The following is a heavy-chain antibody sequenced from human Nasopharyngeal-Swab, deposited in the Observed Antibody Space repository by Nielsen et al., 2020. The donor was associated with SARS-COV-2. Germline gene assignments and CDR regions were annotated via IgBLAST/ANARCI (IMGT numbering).Heavy chain of an antibody. Sequence: SVKVSCKVSGGTFSSYAISWVRQAPGQGLEWMGGIIPIFGTANYAQKFQGRVTITADESTSTAYMELSSLRSEDTAVYYCARDGGYSYGYQGRRDWFDPWGQGTLVTVSS. CDR2: IIPIFGTA. J-gene: IGHJ5*02. D-gene: IGHD5-18*01. CDR1: GGTFSSYA. V-gene: IGHV1-69*13. CDR3: ARDGGYSYGYQGRRDWFDP.